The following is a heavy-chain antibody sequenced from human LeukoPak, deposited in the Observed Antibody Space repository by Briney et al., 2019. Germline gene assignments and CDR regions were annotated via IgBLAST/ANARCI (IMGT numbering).Heavy chain of an antibody. CDR1: GFTFSSYG. D-gene: IGHD3-22*01. CDR3: AKDAYYYDSSGYYSYYFDY. J-gene: IGHJ4*02. V-gene: IGHV3-30*18. CDR2: ISYDGSNK. Sequence: GRSLRLSCAASGFTFSSYGMHWVRQAPGKGLEWVAVISYDGSNKYYADSVKGRFTISRDNSKNTLYLQMNSLRAEDTAVYYCAKDAYYYDSSGYYSYYFDYWGQGTLVTVSS.